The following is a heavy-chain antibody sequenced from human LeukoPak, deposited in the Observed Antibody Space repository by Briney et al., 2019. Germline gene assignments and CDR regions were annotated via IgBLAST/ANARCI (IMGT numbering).Heavy chain of an antibody. V-gene: IGHV5-51*01. J-gene: IGHJ3*02. D-gene: IGHD5-18*01. Sequence: GESLKISCKGSGYFFSTYWIGWVRQMPGKGLEWMGIIYPGDSDARYSPSFQGQVSMSVDKSSSTAYLQWSSLKASDTAMYYCARHLDTTLTSGGFDIWGQGTMVTVSS. CDR2: IYPGDSDA. CDR3: ARHLDTTLTSGGFDI. CDR1: GYFFSTYW.